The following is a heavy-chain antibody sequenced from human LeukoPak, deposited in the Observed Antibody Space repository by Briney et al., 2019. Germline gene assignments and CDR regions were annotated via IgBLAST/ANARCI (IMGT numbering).Heavy chain of an antibody. V-gene: IGHV1-18*01. CDR2: ISAYNGNT. Sequence: ASVKVSCKASGYTFTSYGISWVRQAPGQGLEWMGWISAYNGNTNYAQKLQGRVTMTTDTSTSAAYMELRSLRSDDTAVYYCARELHYGDYDPGGYWGQGTLVTVSS. CDR1: GYTFTSYG. D-gene: IGHD4-17*01. J-gene: IGHJ4*02. CDR3: ARELHYGDYDPGGY.